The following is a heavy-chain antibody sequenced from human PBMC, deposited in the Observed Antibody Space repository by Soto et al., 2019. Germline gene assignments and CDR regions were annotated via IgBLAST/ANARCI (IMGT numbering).Heavy chain of an antibody. J-gene: IGHJ4*02. CDR3: ARPPYFYDSSGFDY. CDR2: IIPIFGTA. CDR1: GGTFSSYA. V-gene: IGHV1-69*05. D-gene: IGHD3-22*01. Sequence: ASVKVSCKASGGTFSSYAISWVRQAPGQGLEWMGGIIPIFGTANYAQKIQGRVNITRDTSTSTAYMELSSLRYEDTAVYYCARPPYFYDSSGFDYWGQGTPVTVSS.